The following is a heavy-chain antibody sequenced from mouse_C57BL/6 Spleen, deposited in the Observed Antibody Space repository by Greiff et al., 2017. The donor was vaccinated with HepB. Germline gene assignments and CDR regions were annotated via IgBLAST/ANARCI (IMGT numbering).Heavy chain of an antibody. CDR1: GFTFSSYG. J-gene: IGHJ2*01. V-gene: IGHV5-6*02. D-gene: IGHD1-1*01. CDR3: ARRGVVGDYFDY. CDR2: ISSGGSYT. Sequence: DVKLVESGGDLVKPGGSLKLSCAASGFTFSSYGMSWVRQTPDKRLEWVATISSGGSYTYYPDSVKGRFTISRDNAKNTLYLQMSSLKSEDTAMYYCARRGVVGDYFDYWGQGTTLTVSS.